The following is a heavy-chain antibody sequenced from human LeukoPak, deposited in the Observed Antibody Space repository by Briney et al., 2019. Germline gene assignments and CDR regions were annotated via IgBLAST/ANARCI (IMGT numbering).Heavy chain of an antibody. CDR1: GLTFSRYS. CDR2: ISSSGSGT. D-gene: IGHD3-3*01. V-gene: IGHV3-48*01. J-gene: IGHJ5*02. Sequence: AGGSLRLSCAASGLTFSRYSMTWVRQAPGKGLEWVSYISSSGSGTHYADSVKGRFTVSRDNGKNPLYLQMSSLRAEDTALYYCTTAETILEAWGQGTLVTVSS. CDR3: TTAETILEA.